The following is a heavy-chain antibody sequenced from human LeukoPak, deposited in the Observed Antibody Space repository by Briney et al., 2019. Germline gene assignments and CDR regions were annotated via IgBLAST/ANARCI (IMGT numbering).Heavy chain of an antibody. Sequence: LVASVKVSCKASGYTFTGYYMHWVRQAPGQGLEWMGWINPNSGDTNSAQKFQGRVTMTRDTSISTAYMGLSRLRSDDTAVYYCARLYYDSSGYYYCFDYWGQGTLVTVSS. V-gene: IGHV1-2*03. CDR1: GYTFTGYY. CDR3: ARLYYDSSGYYYCFDY. CDR2: INPNSGDT. D-gene: IGHD3-22*01. J-gene: IGHJ4*02.